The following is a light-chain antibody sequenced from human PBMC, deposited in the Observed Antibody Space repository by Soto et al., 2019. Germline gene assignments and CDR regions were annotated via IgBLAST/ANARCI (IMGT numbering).Light chain of an antibody. CDR1: ESIRTW. V-gene: IGKV1-5*01. CDR3: QQTSSAPFT. CDR2: DAS. J-gene: IGKJ3*01. Sequence: DIQMTRCPSSLSASVGDRVTITGLASESIRTWLAWYQHKPGKAPKFLIYDASSLESGVPSRFSGSGSGTEFTLTISNLQPDDFATYYCQQTSSAPFTFGPGTKVDI.